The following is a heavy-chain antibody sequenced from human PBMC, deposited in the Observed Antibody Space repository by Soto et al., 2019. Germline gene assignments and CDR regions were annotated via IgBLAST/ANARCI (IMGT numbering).Heavy chain of an antibody. D-gene: IGHD3-22*01. CDR2: IWYDGSNK. V-gene: IGHV3-33*01. J-gene: IGHJ4*02. CDR3: ARGSNYYDSSGPEGTNY. CDR1: GFTFSSYG. Sequence: GSLRLSCAASGFTFSSYGMHWVRQAPGKGLEWVAVIWYDGSNKYYADSVKGRFTISRDNSKNTLYLQMNSLRAEDTAVYYCARGSNYYDSSGPEGTNYWGQGTLVTVSS.